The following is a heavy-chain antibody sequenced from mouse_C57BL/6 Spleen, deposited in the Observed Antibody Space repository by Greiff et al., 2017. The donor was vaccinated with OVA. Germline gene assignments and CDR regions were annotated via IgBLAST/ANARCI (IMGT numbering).Heavy chain of an antibody. CDR3: ARFEGSNYAMDY. Sequence: QVQLKQSGAELVKPGASVKISCKASGYAFSSYWMNWVKQRPGKGLEWIGQIYPGDGDTNYNGKFKGKATLTADKSSSTAYMQLSSLTSEDSAVYFCARFEGSNYAMDYWGQGTSVTVSS. CDR2: IYPGDGDT. CDR1: GYAFSSYW. J-gene: IGHJ4*01. D-gene: IGHD1-1*01. V-gene: IGHV1-80*01.